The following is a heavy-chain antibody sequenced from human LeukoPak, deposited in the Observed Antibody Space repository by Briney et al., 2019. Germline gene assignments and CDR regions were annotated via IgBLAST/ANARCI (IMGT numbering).Heavy chain of an antibody. CDR1: GFTFSRYS. CDR2: ISSSSTYI. CDR3: AELGITMIGGV. V-gene: IGHV3-21*01. J-gene: IGHJ6*04. Sequence: GGSLRLSCAASGFTFSRYSMNWVRQAPGKGLEWVSFISSSSTYIYYADSVKGRFTISRDNAENSLYLQMNSLRAEDTAVYYCAELGITMIGGVWGKGTTVTISS. D-gene: IGHD3-10*02.